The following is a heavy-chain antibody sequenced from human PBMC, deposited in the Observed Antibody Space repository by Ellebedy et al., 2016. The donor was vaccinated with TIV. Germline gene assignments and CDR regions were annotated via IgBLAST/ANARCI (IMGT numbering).Heavy chain of an antibody. V-gene: IGHV1-18*01. D-gene: IGHD2-15*01. CDR3: ARVSVDVVIGYHYFYMDI. CDR1: GYTFTSFG. J-gene: IGHJ6*03. CDR2: ISAYNGVI. Sequence: ASVKVSXKASGYTFTSFGLSWVRQAPGQGLEWMGWISAYNGVINYAQNFQGRVAMTTDTATSTVYVDLRSLRSDDTAVYYCARVSVDVVIGYHYFYMDIWGKGTTVTVSS.